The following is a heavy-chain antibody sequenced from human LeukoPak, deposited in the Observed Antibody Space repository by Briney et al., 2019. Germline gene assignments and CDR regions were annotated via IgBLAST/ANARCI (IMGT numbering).Heavy chain of an antibody. J-gene: IGHJ4*02. CDR3: AKSRDSSGYYIGY. Sequence: GGSLRLSCAASGFTFSSYGMSWVRQAPGKGLEWVSAISGSGGSTYYADSVKGRFTISRDNSKNTLYLQMNSLRAEDTAVYYCAKSRDSSGYYIGYWGQGTLVTVSS. CDR1: GFTFSSYG. V-gene: IGHV3-23*01. D-gene: IGHD3-22*01. CDR2: ISGSGGST.